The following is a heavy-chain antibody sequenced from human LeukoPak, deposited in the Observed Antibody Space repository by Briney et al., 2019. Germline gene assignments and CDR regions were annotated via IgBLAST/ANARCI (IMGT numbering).Heavy chain of an antibody. CDR3: ARDLSHRGANWEPSAFDI. J-gene: IGHJ3*02. V-gene: IGHV1-46*01. CDR1: GYTFTSYY. CDR2: INPSGGST. Sequence: GASVKVSCKASGYTFTSYYMHWVRQAPGQGLEWMGIINPSGGSTSYAQKFQGRVTMTRDTSTSTVYMELSSLRSEDTAVYYCARDLSHRGANWEPSAFDIWGQGTMVTVSS. D-gene: IGHD7-27*01.